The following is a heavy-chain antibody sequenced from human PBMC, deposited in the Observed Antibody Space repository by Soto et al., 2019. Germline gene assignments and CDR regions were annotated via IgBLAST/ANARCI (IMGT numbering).Heavy chain of an antibody. CDR2: ISWDGGSA. CDR3: AKGELRYFAWLLYDYYYYGMDV. D-gene: IGHD3-9*01. CDR1: GFTFDDYT. V-gene: IGHV3-43*01. Sequence: HPGGSLRLSCAASGFTFDDYTMHWVRQAPGKGLEWVSLISWDGGSAYYADSVKGRFTISRDNSKNSLYLQMNSLRTEDTALYYCAKGELRYFAWLLYDYYYYGMDVWGQGTTVTVSS. J-gene: IGHJ6*02.